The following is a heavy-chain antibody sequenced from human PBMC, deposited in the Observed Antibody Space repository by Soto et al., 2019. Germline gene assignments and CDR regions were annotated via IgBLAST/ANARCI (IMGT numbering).Heavy chain of an antibody. D-gene: IGHD1-26*01. J-gene: IGHJ4*02. V-gene: IGHV1-46*01. CDR3: ARDAGTSGSYTRY. CDR2: INPSGAGT. Sequence: QVPLVQSGAEVKKPGASLKVSCKASGYTFTNYFIHWVRQAPGQGLEWMGMINPSGAGTSYAQKFQGRVTMTRDTSTSTVYMEVTSLRSEDTAMYYCARDAGTSGSYTRYWGQGTLVTVSS. CDR1: GYTFTNYF.